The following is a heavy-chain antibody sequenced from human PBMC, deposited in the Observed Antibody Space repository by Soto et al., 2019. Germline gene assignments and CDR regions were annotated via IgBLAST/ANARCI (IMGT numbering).Heavy chain of an antibody. J-gene: IGHJ4*02. D-gene: IGHD2-8*01. CDR1: GFAFTNAW. Sequence: EVQLVESGGGLVKPGGSMRISCAASGFAFTNAWMSWVRQAPGKGLEWVGRIKSKTSGGTTDYAAPVKGRFTISRDDSTNTLYLKMHSLKSEDSAVYYCATDGATVCCSNGVWDTITIWGQGTLVVVSS. CDR3: ATDGATVCCSNGVWDTITI. CDR2: IKSKTSGGTT. V-gene: IGHV3-15*01.